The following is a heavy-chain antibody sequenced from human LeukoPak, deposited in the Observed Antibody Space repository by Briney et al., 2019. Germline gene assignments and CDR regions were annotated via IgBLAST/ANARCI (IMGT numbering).Heavy chain of an antibody. J-gene: IGHJ4*02. D-gene: IGHD4-23*01. V-gene: IGHV3-9*01. CDR3: VKEDGGFDY. CDR1: GFTFDDYA. Sequence: GRSLRLSCAASGFTFDDYAMHWVRQAPGKGLEWVSGISWNSDNLNYVDSVKGRFTISRDNAKNSLYLQMNRLRDEDTALYYCVKEDGGFDYWGQGTLVTVSS. CDR2: ISWNSDNL.